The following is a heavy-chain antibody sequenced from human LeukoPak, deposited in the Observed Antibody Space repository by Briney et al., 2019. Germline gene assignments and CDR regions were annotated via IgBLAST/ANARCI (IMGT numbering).Heavy chain of an antibody. CDR3: ARGIDSGSYPFDY. V-gene: IGHV4-34*01. Sequence: PSETLSLTCAVYGGSFSGYYWSWIRQPPGKGLEWIGEINHSGSTNYNPSLKSRVTISVDTSKNQFSLKLSSVTAADTAVYYCARGIDSGSYPFDYWGQGTLVTVSS. CDR2: INHSGST. D-gene: IGHD1-26*01. J-gene: IGHJ4*02. CDR1: GGSFSGYY.